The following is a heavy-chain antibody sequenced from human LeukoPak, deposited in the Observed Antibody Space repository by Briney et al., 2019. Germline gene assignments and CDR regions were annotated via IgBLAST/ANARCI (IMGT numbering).Heavy chain of an antibody. Sequence: GGSLRLSCAASGFTFSGYYMSWIRQAPGKGLEWVSYISSSGSTIYYADSVKGRFTISRDNAKNSLYLQMNSLRAEDTAVYYCARSTPDPYSDASSGYSRYWGQGTLVAVSP. D-gene: IGHD3-22*01. V-gene: IGHV3-11*01. CDR1: GFTFSGYY. CDR2: ISSSGSTI. J-gene: IGHJ4*02. CDR3: ARSTPDPYSDASSGYSRY.